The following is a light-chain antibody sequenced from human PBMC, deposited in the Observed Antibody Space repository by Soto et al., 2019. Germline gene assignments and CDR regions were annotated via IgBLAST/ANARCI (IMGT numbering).Light chain of an antibody. CDR3: QQCGSSPWT. CDR2: AAS. CDR1: QSVSSYY. V-gene: IGKV3-20*01. J-gene: IGKJ1*01. Sequence: EIVLTQSPGTLSLSPGERATLSCRASQSVSSYYLAWYQQKPGQAPRLLIYAASSRDTGIPDRFSGGGSGKDFTLTISRLEPEDFAVYYCQQCGSSPWTFGQGTKGEIK.